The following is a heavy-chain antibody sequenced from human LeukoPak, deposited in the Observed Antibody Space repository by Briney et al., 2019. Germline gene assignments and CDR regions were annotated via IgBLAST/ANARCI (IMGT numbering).Heavy chain of an antibody. V-gene: IGHV3-23*01. D-gene: IGHD6-19*01. J-gene: IGHJ4*02. CDR3: AKGYSSGWYAFDS. Sequence: GGSLRLSCAASGFTFSNSAMSWVRQAPGKGLEWVSTINSSGGSTYYADSVRGRFTISKDNSKNTLYLQMTSLRADDTALYYCAKGYSSGWYAFDSWGQGTLVTVSS. CDR2: INSSGGST. CDR1: GFTFSNSA.